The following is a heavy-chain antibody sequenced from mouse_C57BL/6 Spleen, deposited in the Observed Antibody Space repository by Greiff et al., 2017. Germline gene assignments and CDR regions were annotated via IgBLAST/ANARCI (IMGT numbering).Heavy chain of an antibody. V-gene: IGHV1-81*01. CDR1: GYTFTSYG. Sequence: QVQLKQSGAELARPGASVKLSCKASGYTFTSYGISWVKQRTGQGLEWIGEIYPRSGNTYYNEKFKGKATLTADKSSSTAYMELRSLTSEDSAVYFCARSGGYDGFAYWGQGTLVTVSA. CDR3: ARSGGYDGFAY. D-gene: IGHD2-2*01. CDR2: IYPRSGNT. J-gene: IGHJ3*01.